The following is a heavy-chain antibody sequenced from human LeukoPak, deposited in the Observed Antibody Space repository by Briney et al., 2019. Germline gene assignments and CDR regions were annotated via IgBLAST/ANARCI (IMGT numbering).Heavy chain of an antibody. D-gene: IGHD2-2*01. CDR2: IVVDSGNT. Sequence: GASVKVSCKASGFTFTSSAVQWVRQARGQRLEWIGWIVVDSGNTNYAQKFQERVTITRDMSTSTAYMELSSLRSEDTAVYYCAAEADIVVVPAYYYMDVWGKGTTVTVSS. CDR3: AAEADIVVVPAYYYMDV. CDR1: GFTFTSSA. V-gene: IGHV1-58*01. J-gene: IGHJ6*03.